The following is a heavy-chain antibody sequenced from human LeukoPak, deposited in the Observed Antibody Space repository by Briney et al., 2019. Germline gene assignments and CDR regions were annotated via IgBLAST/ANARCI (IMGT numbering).Heavy chain of an antibody. V-gene: IGHV1-69*06. CDR1: GYTFTGYY. Sequence: GASVKVSCKASGYTFTGYYMHWVRQAPGQGLEWMGGIIPIFGTANYAQKFQGRVTITADKSTSTAYMELSSLRSEDTAVYYCASASLMDDFWSGYYSDYWGQGTLVTVSS. D-gene: IGHD3-3*01. CDR2: IIPIFGTA. J-gene: IGHJ4*02. CDR3: ASASLMDDFWSGYYSDY.